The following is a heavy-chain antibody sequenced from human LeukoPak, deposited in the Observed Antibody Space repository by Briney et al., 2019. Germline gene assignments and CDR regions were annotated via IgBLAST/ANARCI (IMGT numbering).Heavy chain of an antibody. CDR3: AKANWVSNADAVW. CDR2: IRSGGET. CDR1: GFSFSNYA. J-gene: IGHJ4*02. V-gene: IGHV3-23*01. Sequence: GGSLRLSCEASGFSFSNYAMSWVRQAPARGPEWVSSIRSGGETFYADSVKGRFTLSRDDSRNTVHLQMNNLRVEDTAKHYCAKANWVSNADAVWWGQGTKVTVSS. D-gene: IGHD1-1*01.